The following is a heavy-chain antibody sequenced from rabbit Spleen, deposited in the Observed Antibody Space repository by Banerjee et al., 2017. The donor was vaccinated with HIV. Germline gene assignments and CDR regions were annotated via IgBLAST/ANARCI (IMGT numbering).Heavy chain of an antibody. CDR2: IYAGSSGST. J-gene: IGHJ4*01. CDR3: VRNSGWGISFVFF. V-gene: IGHV1S45*01. D-gene: IGHD4-1*01. Sequence: QEQLEESGGDLVKPEGSLTLTCTASGFSFSSSYWMCWVRQAPGKGLEWIACIYAGSSGSTYYASWAKRRFTISKTSSTTVTLQMTSLTAADTATYFCVRNSGWGISFVFFWGPGTLVTVS. CDR1: GFSFSSSYW.